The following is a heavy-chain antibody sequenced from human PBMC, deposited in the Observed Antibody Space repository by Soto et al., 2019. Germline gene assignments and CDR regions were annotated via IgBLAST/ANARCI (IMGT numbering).Heavy chain of an antibody. Sequence: GDSVKVSCKAYGYTVTSHGISLVRQAPGQGLEWMGWISAYNGNTNYAQKLQGRVTMTTDTSTSTAYMELRSLRSDDTAVYYCARGIFGVVIPGFYGMDVWGQGTTVPVSS. CDR1: GYTVTSHG. J-gene: IGHJ6*01. V-gene: IGHV1-18*04. CDR2: ISAYNGNT. CDR3: ARGIFGVVIPGFYGMDV. D-gene: IGHD3-3*01.